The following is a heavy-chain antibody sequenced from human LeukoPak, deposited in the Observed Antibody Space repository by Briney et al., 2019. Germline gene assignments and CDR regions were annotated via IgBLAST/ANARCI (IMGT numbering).Heavy chain of an antibody. V-gene: IGHV4-34*01. CDR1: GGSFSGYY. CDR3: ARGGYGYSSGWKNWFDP. Sequence: PSETLSLTCAVYGGSFSGYYWSWIRQPPGKGLEWTGEINHSGSTNYNPSLKSRVTISVDTSKNQFSLKLSSVTAADTAVYYCARGGYGYSSGWKNWFDPWGQGTLVTVSS. CDR2: INHSGST. J-gene: IGHJ5*02. D-gene: IGHD6-19*01.